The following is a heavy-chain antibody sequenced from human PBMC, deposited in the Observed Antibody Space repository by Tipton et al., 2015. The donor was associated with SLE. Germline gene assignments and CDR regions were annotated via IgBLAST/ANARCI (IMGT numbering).Heavy chain of an antibody. Sequence: TLSLTCTVSGGSISSHYWSWIRQPPGKGLEWIGYIYYSGSTNYNPSLKSRVTISVDTSKNQFSLKLSSVTAADTAVYYCARDVLAVGMDVWGQGTTVTVSS. CDR3: ARDVLAVGMDV. D-gene: IGHD3-3*02. V-gene: IGHV4-59*11. CDR1: GGSISSHY. J-gene: IGHJ6*02. CDR2: IYYSGST.